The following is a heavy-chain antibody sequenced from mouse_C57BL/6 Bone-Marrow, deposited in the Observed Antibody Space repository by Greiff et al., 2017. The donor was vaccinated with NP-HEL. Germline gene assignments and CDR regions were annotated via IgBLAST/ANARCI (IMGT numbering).Heavy chain of an antibody. Sequence: EVQVVESGGGLVKPGGSLKLSCAASGFTFSSYAMSWVRQTPEKRLELVATISDGGSYTYYPDNVKGRFPISSDNAKNNLYLQMSHLKSEDTAMYYCARDDYSNYVGNAMDYWGQGTSVTVSS. V-gene: IGHV5-4*01. CDR1: GFTFSSYA. J-gene: IGHJ4*01. D-gene: IGHD2-5*01. CDR3: ARDDYSNYVGNAMDY. CDR2: ISDGGSYT.